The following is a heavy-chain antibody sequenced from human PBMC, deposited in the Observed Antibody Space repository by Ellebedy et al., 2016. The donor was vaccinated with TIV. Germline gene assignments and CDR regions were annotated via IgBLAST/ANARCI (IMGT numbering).Heavy chain of an antibody. V-gene: IGHV3-23*01. J-gene: IGHJ4*02. CDR2: TSDSGDST. CDR3: AKTTGYYDSSGYTDF. Sequence: GGSLRLXXSASGFRFSDYYMIWIRQAPGKGLEWVSSTSDSGDSTYYADSVKGRFTISRDNSKNTMYLQMNRLRAEDTATYYCAKTTGYYDSSGYTDFWGQGTLVTVSS. CDR1: GFRFSDYY. D-gene: IGHD3-22*01.